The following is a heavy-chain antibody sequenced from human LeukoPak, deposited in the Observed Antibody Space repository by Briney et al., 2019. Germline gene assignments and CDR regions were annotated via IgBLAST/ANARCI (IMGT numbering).Heavy chain of an antibody. CDR2: ISSSSSTI. J-gene: IGHJ4*02. CDR3: ARDRVWYDSSGAITRGDY. D-gene: IGHD3-22*01. Sequence: GGSLRLSCAASGFTFSSYSMNWVRQAPGKGLEWVSYISSSSSTIYYADSVKGRFTISRDNAKNSLYLQMSSLRAEDTAVYYCARDRVWYDSSGAITRGDYWGQGTLVTVSS. CDR1: GFTFSSYS. V-gene: IGHV3-48*01.